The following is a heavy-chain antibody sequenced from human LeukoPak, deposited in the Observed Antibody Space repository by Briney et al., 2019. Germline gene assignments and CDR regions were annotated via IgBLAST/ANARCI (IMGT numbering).Heavy chain of an antibody. V-gene: IGHV3-23*01. Sequence: GGSLRLSCAASGFPFSNYAMNWVRQAPGEGLEGVSTIIGSSGSTFYADSVKGRFTISKDTSKNTLYLHMSSLRADDTAVYYCAKGGYDYVEVAYFDYWGQGTLVTVSS. CDR1: GFPFSNYA. D-gene: IGHD5-12*01. J-gene: IGHJ4*02. CDR3: AKGGYDYVEVAYFDY. CDR2: IIGSSGST.